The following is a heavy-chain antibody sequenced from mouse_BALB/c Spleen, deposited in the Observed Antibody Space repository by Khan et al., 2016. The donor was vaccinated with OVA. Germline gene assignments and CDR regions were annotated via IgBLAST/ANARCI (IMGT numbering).Heavy chain of an antibody. CDR1: GYTFTNSG. CDR2: INTYTGEP. CDR3: ARPPYFSYVLVY. J-gene: IGHJ4*01. V-gene: IGHV9-3-1*01. D-gene: IGHD2-10*01. Sequence: VQLKESGPELKKPGETVKISCKASGYTFTNSGMNWVKQAPGKGLKWMGWINTYTGEPTYADDFKGRFAFSLETSASTAYLQINNLKSEDTATYFCARPPYFSYVLVYWGQGTSVTVSS.